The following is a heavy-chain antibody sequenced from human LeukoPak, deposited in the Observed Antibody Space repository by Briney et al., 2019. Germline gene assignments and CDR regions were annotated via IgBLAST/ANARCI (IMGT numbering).Heavy chain of an antibody. Sequence: ASVKVSCKASGYTFTSCDINGVRQATGQGLEWMGWMNPNSGNTGHAQKFQGRVTMTRNTSISTAYMELSSLRSEDTAVYYCGRGKARRELANWFDPWGQGTLVTVSS. CDR1: GYTFTSCD. CDR2: MNPNSGNT. J-gene: IGHJ5*02. V-gene: IGHV1-8*01. CDR3: GRGKARRELANWFDP. D-gene: IGHD3-10*01.